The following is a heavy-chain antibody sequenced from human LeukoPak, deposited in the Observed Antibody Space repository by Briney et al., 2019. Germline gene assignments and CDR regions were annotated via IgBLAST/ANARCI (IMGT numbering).Heavy chain of an antibody. D-gene: IGHD3-10*01. CDR3: ASLAVWFGELEDYYYMDV. Sequence: GSLRLSCAASGFTFSDYYMSWIRQAPGKGLEWVSYISSSGSTIYYADSVKGRFTISRDNAKNSLYLQMNSLRAEDTAVYYCASLAVWFGELEDYYYMDVWGKGTTVTVSS. CDR1: GFTFSDYY. V-gene: IGHV3-11*04. J-gene: IGHJ6*03. CDR2: ISSSGSTI.